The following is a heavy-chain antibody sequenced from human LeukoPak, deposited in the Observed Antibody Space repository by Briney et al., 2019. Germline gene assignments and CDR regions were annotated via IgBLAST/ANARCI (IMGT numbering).Heavy chain of an antibody. CDR1: GHSLNNSA. D-gene: IGHD6-19*01. V-gene: IGHV3-23*01. CDR2: FSSRGDST. CDR3: AKGPRPDISVAHTLER. Sequence: GGSLRLSFSTPGHSLNNSAITWVRQATGWGLEWDSPFSSRGDSTYDADSGRGRFTISRDNSQNSLYLQMNSLRAEDTAVYDCAKGPRPDISVAHTLERWGQGTLVTVSS. J-gene: IGHJ4*02.